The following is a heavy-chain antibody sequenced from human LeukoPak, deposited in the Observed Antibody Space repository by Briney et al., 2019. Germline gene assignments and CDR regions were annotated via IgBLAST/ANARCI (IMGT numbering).Heavy chain of an antibody. CDR3: AKDRDDIVVVPAAIESSFGMDV. CDR2: ISYDGSNK. J-gene: IGHJ6*02. D-gene: IGHD2-2*01. V-gene: IGHV3-30*18. CDR1: GFTSSSYG. Sequence: SGGSLRLSCAASGFTSSSYGMHWVRQAPGKGLEWVAVISYDGSNKYYADSVKGRFTISRDNSKNTLYLQMSSLRAEDTAVYYCAKDRDDIVVVPAAIESSFGMDVWGQGTTVTVSS.